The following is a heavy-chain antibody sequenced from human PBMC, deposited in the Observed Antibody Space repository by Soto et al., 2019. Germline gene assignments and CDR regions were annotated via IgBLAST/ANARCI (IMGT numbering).Heavy chain of an antibody. CDR3: AKERIQLWNWFDP. Sequence: QVQLVESGGGVVQPGRSLRLSCAASGFTFSSYGMHWVRQAPGKGLEWVAVISYDGSNKYYADSVKGRFTISRDNSKNTLYLQMNSLRAEDTAVYYCAKERIQLWNWFDPWGQGTLVTVSS. V-gene: IGHV3-30*18. CDR2: ISYDGSNK. J-gene: IGHJ5*02. D-gene: IGHD5-18*01. CDR1: GFTFSSYG.